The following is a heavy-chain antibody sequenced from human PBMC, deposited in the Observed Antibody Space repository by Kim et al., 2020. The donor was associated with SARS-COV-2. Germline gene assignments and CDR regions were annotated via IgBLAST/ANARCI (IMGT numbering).Heavy chain of an antibody. CDR1: GFTFTSYW. Sequence: GGSLRLSCAASGFTFTSYWMHWVRLVPGKGLVWISRINSDGSSTNYADSVKGRFTISRDNAKNTLYLQMNSLRAEDTAVYYCGRDRARGGLRIDYGGQGTLVTVSS. CDR2: INSDGSST. D-gene: IGHD4-17*01. J-gene: IGHJ4*02. CDR3: GRDRARGGLRIDY. V-gene: IGHV3-74*01.